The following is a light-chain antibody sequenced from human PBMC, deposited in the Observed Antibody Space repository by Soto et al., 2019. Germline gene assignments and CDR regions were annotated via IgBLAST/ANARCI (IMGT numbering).Light chain of an antibody. CDR2: DAS. V-gene: IGKV1-5*01. Sequence: DIQMTQSPSTLSASVGDRVTITCRASQSISSWLAWYQQKPGKAPKLLIYDASSLESGVPSRFSGSGSGTEFHLTIRSLQPDYFATYYYKQYNSYSYTFGQGTKLEIK. CDR1: QSISSW. J-gene: IGKJ2*01. CDR3: KQYNSYSYT.